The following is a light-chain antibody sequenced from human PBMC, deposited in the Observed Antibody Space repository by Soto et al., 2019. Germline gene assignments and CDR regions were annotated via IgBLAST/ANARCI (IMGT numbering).Light chain of an antibody. J-gene: IGKJ4*01. CDR1: QSVSSN. CDR3: QQYNNWPLLT. V-gene: IGKV3-15*01. CDR2: GAS. Sequence: IVMTQSPATLSVSPGERATLSCRASQSVSSNLAWYQQKPGQAPRLLIYGASTRATGTPARFSGSGSGTEFTLPISSLQSHDFAVYYCQQYNNWPLLTFGGRTKVDIK.